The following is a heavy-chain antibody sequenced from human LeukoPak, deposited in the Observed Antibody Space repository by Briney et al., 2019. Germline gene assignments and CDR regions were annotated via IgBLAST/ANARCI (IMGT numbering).Heavy chain of an antibody. Sequence: GGSLRVSCAASGFTFADYAMHWVRQARGKGLEWVSGISWNSGSIGYADSVKGRFTISRDNAKNSLYLQMNSLRAEDTALYYCAKGYCSSTSCYVYYFDYWGQGTLVTVSS. D-gene: IGHD2-2*01. V-gene: IGHV3-9*01. CDR3: AKGYCSSTSCYVYYFDY. CDR2: ISWNSGSI. CDR1: GFTFADYA. J-gene: IGHJ4*02.